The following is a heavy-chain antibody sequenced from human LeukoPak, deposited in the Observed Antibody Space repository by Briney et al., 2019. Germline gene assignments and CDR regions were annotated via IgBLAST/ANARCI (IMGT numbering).Heavy chain of an antibody. CDR3: ARGISSGWDY. CDR1: GGSISSSSYY. CDR2: IYYSGST. J-gene: IGHJ4*02. V-gene: IGHV4-39*07. Sequence: PSETLSLTCTVSGGSISSSSYYWGWIRQPPGKGLEWIGSIYYSGSTYYNPSLKSRVTISVDTSKNQFSLKLSSVTAADTAVYYCARGISSGWDYWGQGTLVTVSS. D-gene: IGHD6-19*01.